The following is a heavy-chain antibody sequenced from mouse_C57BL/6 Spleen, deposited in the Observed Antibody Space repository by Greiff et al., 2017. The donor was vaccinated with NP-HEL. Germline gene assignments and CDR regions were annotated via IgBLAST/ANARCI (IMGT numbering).Heavy chain of an antibody. CDR3: ASSYYYGSSPWYFDV. CDR1: GFSLTSYG. D-gene: IGHD1-1*01. Sequence: VMLVESGPGLVQPSQSLSITCTVSGFSLTSYGVHWVRQSPGKGLEWLGVIWSGGSTDYNAAFISRLSISKDNSKSQVFFKMNSLQADDTAIYYCASSYYYGSSPWYFDVWGTGTTVTVSS. V-gene: IGHV2-2*01. J-gene: IGHJ1*03. CDR2: IWSGGST.